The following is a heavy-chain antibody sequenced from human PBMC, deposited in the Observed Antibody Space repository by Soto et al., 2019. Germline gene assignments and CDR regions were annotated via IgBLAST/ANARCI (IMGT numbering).Heavy chain of an antibody. V-gene: IGHV3-30*04. J-gene: IGHJ4*02. Sequence: QVQLVESGGGVVQPGRSLRLSCAASGFTFSTYIMHWVRQAPGKGLEWVAMIFPNGRDKEYADSVKGRFTISRDNSKNRLYLQMDSLRPEDTAVYYFAIDDEHGSNCDIAYWGKGALVTVSS. CDR2: IFPNGRDK. CDR1: GFTFSTYI. CDR3: AIDDEHGSNCDIAY. D-gene: IGHD1-26*01.